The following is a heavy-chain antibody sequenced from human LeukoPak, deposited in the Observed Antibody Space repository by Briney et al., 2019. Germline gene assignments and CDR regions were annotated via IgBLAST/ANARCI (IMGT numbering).Heavy chain of an antibody. CDR1: GFTFSSYE. V-gene: IGHV3-48*03. D-gene: IGHD6-19*01. CDR3: ASLYSSGWYWDFGAADADYMDV. Sequence: GGSLRLSCAASGFTFSSYEINWVRQAPGKGLEWVSYISSSGRTIYYVDSVKGRFTSSRDNAKNSLYLQMNSLRAEDTAVYYCASLYSSGWYWDFGAADADYMDVWGKGTTVTVSS. J-gene: IGHJ6*03. CDR2: ISSSGRTI.